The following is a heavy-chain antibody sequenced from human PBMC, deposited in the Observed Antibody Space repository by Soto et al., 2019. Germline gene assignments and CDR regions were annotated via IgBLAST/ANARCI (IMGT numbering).Heavy chain of an antibody. CDR3: ARDLGGLLNSDDAFDI. J-gene: IGHJ3*02. CDR2: IYYSGST. Sequence: SETLSLTCTVSGGSISSYYWSWIRQPPGKGLEWIGYIYYSGSTNYNPSLKSRVTISVDTSKNQFSLKLSSVTAADTAVYYCARDLGGLLNSDDAFDIWGQGTMVTVSS. D-gene: IGHD2-15*01. V-gene: IGHV4-59*01. CDR1: GGSISSYY.